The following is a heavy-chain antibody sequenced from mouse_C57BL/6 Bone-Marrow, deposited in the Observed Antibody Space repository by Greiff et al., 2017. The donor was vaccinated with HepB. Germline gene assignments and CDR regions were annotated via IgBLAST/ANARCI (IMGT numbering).Heavy chain of an antibody. CDR3: ARYGSRY. Sequence: VHLQHSLPYLFNPFSSFTISCKASGYAFSSSWMNWVKQRPGKGLEWIGRIYPGDGDTNYNGKFKGKATLTADKSSSTAHMQLSSLTSEDSAVYFCARYGSRYWGQGTTLTVSS. J-gene: IGHJ2*01. D-gene: IGHD2-2*01. V-gene: IGHV1-82*01. CDR2: IYPGDGDT. CDR1: GYAFSSSW.